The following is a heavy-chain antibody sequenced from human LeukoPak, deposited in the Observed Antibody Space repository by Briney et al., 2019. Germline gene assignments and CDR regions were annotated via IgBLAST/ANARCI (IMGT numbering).Heavy chain of an antibody. D-gene: IGHD4-11*01. Sequence: GGSLRLSCAASGFTFSAYSMNCVRQAPEKGLEWVSYIGSSSSPIYYADSVKGRFTISRDNAKNSLYLQMDSLRAEDTAVYYCARDQAYSFDYWGQGTLVTVSS. J-gene: IGHJ4*02. CDR1: GFTFSAYS. CDR3: ARDQAYSFDY. V-gene: IGHV3-48*01. CDR2: IGSSSSPI.